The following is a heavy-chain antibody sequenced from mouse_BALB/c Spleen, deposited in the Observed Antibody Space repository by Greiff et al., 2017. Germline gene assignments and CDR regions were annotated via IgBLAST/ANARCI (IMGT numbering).Heavy chain of an antibody. D-gene: IGHD1-2*01. Sequence: QVQLKQSGPGLVAPSQSLSITCTVSGFSLTSYGVHWVRQPPGKGLEWLGVIWAGGSTNYNSALMSRLSISKDNSKSQVFLKMNSLQTDDTAMYYCAREVPLYGYNGDYWGQGTSVTVSS. V-gene: IGHV2-9*02. CDR3: AREVPLYGYNGDY. J-gene: IGHJ4*01. CDR1: GFSLTSYG. CDR2: IWAGGST.